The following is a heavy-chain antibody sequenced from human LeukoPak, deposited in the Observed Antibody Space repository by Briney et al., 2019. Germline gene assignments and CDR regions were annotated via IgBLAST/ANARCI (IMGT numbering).Heavy chain of an antibody. J-gene: IGHJ4*02. V-gene: IGHV1-3*01. CDR1: GYTFTTYP. CDR2: INAGNGNT. Sequence: ASVKVSCKASGYTFTTYPMHWVRQAPGQKLEWMGWINAGNGNTKYSQKFQGRVTITRDTSASTAYMELSSLRSEDTAVYYCARGSCSGGSCYCDYWGQGTLVTVSS. CDR3: ARGSCSGGSCYCDY. D-gene: IGHD2-15*01.